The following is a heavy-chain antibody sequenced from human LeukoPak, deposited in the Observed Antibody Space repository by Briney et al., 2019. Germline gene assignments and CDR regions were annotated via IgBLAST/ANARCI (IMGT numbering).Heavy chain of an antibody. CDR2: IKQDGSEK. J-gene: IGHJ5*02. D-gene: IGHD3-10*01. CDR3: AKIPYGSGLPNNWFDP. CDR1: GFTFSSYW. Sequence: GGSLRLSCAASGFTFSSYWMSWVRQAPGKGLEWVANIKQDGSEKYYVDSVKGRFTISRDNAKNSLYLQMNSLRAEDTAVYYCAKIPYGSGLPNNWFDPWGQGTLVTVSS. V-gene: IGHV3-7*03.